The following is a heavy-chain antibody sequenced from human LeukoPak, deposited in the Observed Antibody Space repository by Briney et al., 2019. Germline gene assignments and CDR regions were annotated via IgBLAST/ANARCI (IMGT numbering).Heavy chain of an antibody. Sequence: PGESLRLSCAASGFTFSSYAMSWVRQAPGKGLEWVSAISGSGGSTYYADSVKGRFTISRDNSKSTLYLQMNSLRTEDTAVYYCAKVRWDNSGWYYLDSWGQGTLVTVSS. CDR2: ISGSGGST. V-gene: IGHV3-23*01. CDR1: GFTFSSYA. CDR3: AKVRWDNSGWYYLDS. J-gene: IGHJ4*02. D-gene: IGHD6-19*01.